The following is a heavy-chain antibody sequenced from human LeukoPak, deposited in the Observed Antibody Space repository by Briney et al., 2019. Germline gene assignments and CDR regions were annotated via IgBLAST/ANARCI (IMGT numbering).Heavy chain of an antibody. D-gene: IGHD6-13*01. CDR2: IYYSGST. Sequence: PETLSLTCAVSGGSISSSTYFWGWIRQPPGKGLEWIGSIYYSGSTYYNPSLKSRVTISVDTSNNQFSLKLSSVTAADTAVYYCAIQEYSSSWWDFDYWGQGTLVTVSS. J-gene: IGHJ4*02. V-gene: IGHV4-39*01. CDR1: GGSISSSTYF. CDR3: AIQEYSSSWWDFDY.